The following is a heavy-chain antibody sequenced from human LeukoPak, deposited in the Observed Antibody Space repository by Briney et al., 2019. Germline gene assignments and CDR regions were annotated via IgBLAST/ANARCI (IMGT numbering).Heavy chain of an antibody. J-gene: IGHJ5*02. V-gene: IGHV3-30*02. CDR3: AKALRITIFGVVPPFDP. Sequence: PGGSLRLSCAASGFTFSSYGMHWVRQAPGKGLEWVAFIRYDGSNRYYADSVKGRFTISRDNSKNTLYLQMNSLGAEDTAVYYCAKALRITIFGVVPPFDPWGQGTLVTVSS. D-gene: IGHD3-3*01. CDR2: IRYDGSNR. CDR1: GFTFSSYG.